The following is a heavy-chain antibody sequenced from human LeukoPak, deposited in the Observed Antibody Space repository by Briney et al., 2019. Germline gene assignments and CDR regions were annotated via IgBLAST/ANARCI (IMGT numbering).Heavy chain of an antibody. Sequence: SETLSLTCTVSGGSISSSSYYWGWIRQPPGKGLEWIGSIYYSGSTYYNPSLKSRVTISVDTSKNQFSLKLSSVTAADTAVYYCARVDGSGSYYSYHYYYGMDVWGQGTTVTVSS. V-gene: IGHV4-39*07. CDR2: IYYSGST. D-gene: IGHD3-10*01. J-gene: IGHJ6*02. CDR3: ARVDGSGSYYSYHYYYGMDV. CDR1: GGSISSSSYY.